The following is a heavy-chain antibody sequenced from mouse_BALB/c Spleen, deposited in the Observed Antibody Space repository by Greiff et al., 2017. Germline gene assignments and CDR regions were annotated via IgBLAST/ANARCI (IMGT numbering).Heavy chain of an antibody. CDR1: GFSLSTSGMG. Sequence: QVTLKVSGPGILQPSQTLSLTCSFSGFSLSTSGMGVSWIRQPSGKGLEWLAHIYWDDDKRYNPSLKSRLTISKDTSSNQVFLKITSVDTAETATYYCARRARRSYAMDYWGQGTSVTVSS. D-gene: IGHD1-1*01. CDR3: ARRARRSYAMDY. CDR2: IYWDDDK. V-gene: IGHV8-12*01. J-gene: IGHJ4*01.